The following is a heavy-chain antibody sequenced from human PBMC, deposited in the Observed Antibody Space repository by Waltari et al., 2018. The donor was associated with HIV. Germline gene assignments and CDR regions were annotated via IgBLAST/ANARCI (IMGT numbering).Heavy chain of an antibody. CDR2: MNPNSGNT. CDR3: ARALGRGYCSSTSCFFDY. CDR1: GYTFTSYD. D-gene: IGHD2-2*01. Sequence: QVQLVQSGAEVKKPGASVKVSCKASGYTFTSYDINWVRQATGQGLEWMGWMNPNSGNTGHAQKFQGRVTMTRDTSISTAYMELSSLRSDDTAVYYCARALGRGYCSSTSCFFDYWGQGPLVTVSS. V-gene: IGHV1-8*01. J-gene: IGHJ4*02.